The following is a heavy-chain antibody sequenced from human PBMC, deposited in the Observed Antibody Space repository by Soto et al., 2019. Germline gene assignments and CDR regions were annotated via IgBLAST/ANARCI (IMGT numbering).Heavy chain of an antibody. CDR2: IIPIFGTA. CDR1: GGTFSSYT. Sequence: GASVKVSCKASGGTFSSYTISWVRQAPGQGLEWMGRIIPIFGTANYAQKFQGRVTITADESTSTAYMELSSLRSEDTAVYYCARDGRYSSSWVRFDYWGQGTLVTVSS. CDR3: ARDGRYSSSWVRFDY. D-gene: IGHD6-13*01. J-gene: IGHJ4*02. V-gene: IGHV1-69*13.